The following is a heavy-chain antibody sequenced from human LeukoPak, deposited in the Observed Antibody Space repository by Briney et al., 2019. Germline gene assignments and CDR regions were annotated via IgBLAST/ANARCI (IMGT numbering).Heavy chain of an antibody. D-gene: IGHD3-10*01. Sequence: ASVKVSCKASGGTFSSYAISWVRQAPGQGLEWMGGIIPIFGTANYAQKFQGRVTITADKSTSTAYMELSSLRSEDTAVYYCARETYGSGSYLRDDAFDIWGQGTMVTVSS. V-gene: IGHV1-69*06. CDR2: IIPIFGTA. J-gene: IGHJ3*02. CDR3: ARETYGSGSYLRDDAFDI. CDR1: GGTFSSYA.